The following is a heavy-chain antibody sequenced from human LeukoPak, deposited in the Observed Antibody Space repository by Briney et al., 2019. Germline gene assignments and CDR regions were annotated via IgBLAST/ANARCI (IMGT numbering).Heavy chain of an antibody. V-gene: IGHV4-30-2*01. CDR3: AHSSGWDEPLDY. J-gene: IGHJ4*02. CDR2: IYHSGST. CDR1: GGSISSGGYY. D-gene: IGHD6-19*01. Sequence: PSQTLSLTCTVSGGSISSGGYYWSWIRQPPGKGLEWIGYIYHSGSTYYNPSLKGRVTISVDRSKNQFSLKLSSVTAADTAVYYCAHSSGWDEPLDYWGQGTLVTVSS.